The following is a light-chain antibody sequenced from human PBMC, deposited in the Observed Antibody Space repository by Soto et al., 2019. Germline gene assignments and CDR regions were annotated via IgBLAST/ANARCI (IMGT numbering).Light chain of an antibody. Sequence: QLVLTQSSSASASLGSSVKLTCTLSSGHSTYIIAWHQQQPGKAPRYLMKLEGSGTYNKGGGVPDRFSGSSSGADRYLAISNLQSEDEADYYCETWDSNTVIFGGGTTLTVL. CDR2: LEGSGTY. CDR1: SGHSTYI. CDR3: ETWDSNTVI. V-gene: IGLV4-60*03. J-gene: IGLJ2*01.